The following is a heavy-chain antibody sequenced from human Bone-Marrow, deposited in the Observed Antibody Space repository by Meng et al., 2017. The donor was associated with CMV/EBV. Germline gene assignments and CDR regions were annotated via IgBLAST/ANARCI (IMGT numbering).Heavy chain of an antibody. CDR2: IHYTGSS. V-gene: IGHV4-61*01. CDR1: GGSVTRGNYC. D-gene: IGHD1-1*01. Sequence: SETLSLTCTVSGGSVTRGNYCWNWIRQPPGEGLEWIGWIHYTGSSNYNPSLKSRATITLDTSKNQFSLKVTSVTAADTAVYYCARSTTGPGDYWGQGTLVTVYS. CDR3: ARSTTGPGDY. J-gene: IGHJ4*02.